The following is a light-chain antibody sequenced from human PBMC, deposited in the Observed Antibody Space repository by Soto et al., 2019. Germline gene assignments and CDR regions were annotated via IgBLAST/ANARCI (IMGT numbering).Light chain of an antibody. CDR2: GAS. CDR3: QYYTLYSGP. Sequence: DIQLTQSPSSVSASVGDSVTISCRASDEIYTSLAWYHQKPGRAPKLLIYGASNLHTGVSARFRGSGSGSDFSLTISSLQPDDIGIYYCQYYTLYSGPFGQGNKVDIK. V-gene: IGKV1-5*01. J-gene: IGKJ1*01. CDR1: DEIYTS.